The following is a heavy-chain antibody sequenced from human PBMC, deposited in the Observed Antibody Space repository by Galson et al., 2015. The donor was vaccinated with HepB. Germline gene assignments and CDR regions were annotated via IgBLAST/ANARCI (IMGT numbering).Heavy chain of an antibody. D-gene: IGHD4-11*01. V-gene: IGHV3-23*01. CDR1: GFTFSTYA. CDR2: ISAGGGTT. CDR3: AKDGNSNLQGIFDY. J-gene: IGHJ4*02. Sequence: SLRLSCAVSGFTFSTYAMSWVRQAPGKGLEWVSGISAGGGTTYHADAVKGRFTISRDTSKNTLYVQMNSLRAEDTAVYYCAKDGNSNLQGIFDYWGQGTLVTVSS.